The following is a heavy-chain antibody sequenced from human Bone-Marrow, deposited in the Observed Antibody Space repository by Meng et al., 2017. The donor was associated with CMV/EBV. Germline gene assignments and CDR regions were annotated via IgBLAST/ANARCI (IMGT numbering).Heavy chain of an antibody. D-gene: IGHD6-6*01. Sequence: GESLKISCAASGFTVSSNYMSWVRQAPGKGLEWVSVIYSGGSTYYADSVKGRFTISRDNSKNTLHLQMNSLRAEDTAVYYCARGLGYSSSSVGYWGQGTLVTVSS. V-gene: IGHV3-66*02. CDR3: ARGLGYSSSSVGY. CDR1: GFTVSSNY. J-gene: IGHJ4*02. CDR2: IYSGGST.